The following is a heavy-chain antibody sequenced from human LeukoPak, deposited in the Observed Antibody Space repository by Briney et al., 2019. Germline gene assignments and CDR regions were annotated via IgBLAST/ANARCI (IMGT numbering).Heavy chain of an antibody. CDR3: ARDGGGSGWYEEVPYFDY. D-gene: IGHD6-19*01. CDR1: GGSISSGGYY. CDR2: IYYSGST. Sequence: SETLSLTCTVSGGSISSGGYYWSWIRQHPGKGLEWIVYIYYSGSTYYNPSLKSRVTISVDTSKNQFSLKLSSVTAADTAVYYCARDGGGSGWYEEVPYFDYWGQGTLVTVSS. J-gene: IGHJ4*02. V-gene: IGHV4-31*03.